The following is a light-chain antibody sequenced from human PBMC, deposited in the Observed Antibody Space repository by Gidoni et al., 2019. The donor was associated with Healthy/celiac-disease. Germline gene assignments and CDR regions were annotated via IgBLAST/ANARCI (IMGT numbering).Light chain of an antibody. CDR2: NAS. V-gene: IGKV3-11*01. CDR1: QSVSSH. CDR3: QQRSNWPT. Sequence: EIVLTQSPATLSLSPGESATLSCRASQSVSSHLAWYQQKFGQPPRLLIYNASSRATGIPARFSGSGSGTDFTLTINSLEPEDFAVYYCQQRSNWPTFGQGTKLEI. J-gene: IGKJ2*01.